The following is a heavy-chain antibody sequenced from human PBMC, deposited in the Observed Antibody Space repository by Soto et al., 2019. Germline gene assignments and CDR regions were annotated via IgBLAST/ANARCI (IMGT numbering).Heavy chain of an antibody. V-gene: IGHV1-69*13. J-gene: IGHJ6*02. Sequence: SVKVSCKASGVTFTSYAISWVRQAPGQGLEWMGGIIPIFGTANYAQKFQGRVTITADESTSTAYMELSSLRSEDTAVYYCARAGSYNYYGMDVWGQGTTVTVSS. CDR3: ARAGSYNYYGMDV. CDR2: IIPIFGTA. D-gene: IGHD1-26*01. CDR1: GVTFTSYA.